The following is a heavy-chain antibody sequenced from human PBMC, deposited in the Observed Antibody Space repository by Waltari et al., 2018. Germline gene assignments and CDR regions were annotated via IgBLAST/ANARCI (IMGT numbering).Heavy chain of an antibody. D-gene: IGHD3-16*01. CDR1: GYSFSNYW. Sequence: EVQLVQSGAEVKKPGESLKISCKDSGYSFSNYWIGWVRQMPGKGREWMGTIYPGDSDTRYSPSVQGQVTISADKSISTAYRQWSSLKASDTGMYYCARRFDNAEFFHHWGQGTLVTVSS. CDR2: IYPGDSDT. CDR3: ARRFDNAEFFHH. J-gene: IGHJ1*01. V-gene: IGHV5-51*03.